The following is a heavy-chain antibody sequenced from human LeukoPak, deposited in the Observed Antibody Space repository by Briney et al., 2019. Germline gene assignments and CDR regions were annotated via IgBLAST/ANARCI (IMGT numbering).Heavy chain of an antibody. D-gene: IGHD3-3*01. CDR2: IKEDGSEK. V-gene: IGHV3-7*03. Sequence: PGGSLRLSCVGSGFTFSTFWMNWVRQAPGKGLEWVANIKEDGSEKNYVDSVKGRFTISRDNAKNSLYLQMNSLRAEDTALYYCARDGGFTNWGQGTLVTVSS. CDR1: GFTFSTFW. J-gene: IGHJ4*02. CDR3: ARDGGFTN.